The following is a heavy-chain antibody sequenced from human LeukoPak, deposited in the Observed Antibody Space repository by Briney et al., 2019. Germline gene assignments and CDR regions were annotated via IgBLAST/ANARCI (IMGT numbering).Heavy chain of an antibody. Sequence: GGSLRLSCAVSGFTFSSYWMHWVRQAPGKVLVWVSRIDRDGSRINYADSVKGRFTISRDNGKNTLFLQMNSLRAEDAAVYYCVRGNDYGGPHYWGQGTLVTVSS. J-gene: IGHJ4*02. CDR3: VRGNDYGGPHY. D-gene: IGHD4-23*01. CDR2: IDRDGSRI. V-gene: IGHV3-74*01. CDR1: GFTFSSYW.